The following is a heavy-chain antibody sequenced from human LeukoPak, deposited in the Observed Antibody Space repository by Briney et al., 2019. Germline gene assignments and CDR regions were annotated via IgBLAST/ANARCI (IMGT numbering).Heavy chain of an antibody. Sequence: RPSETLSLTCTVSGGSISSGDYYWSWIRQPPGKGLEWIGYIYHSETTYYNPSLKSRVTMSVDTSKNQFPLKLSSVTAADTAVYYCARATIVPAAINWFDPWGQGTLVTVSS. D-gene: IGHD2-2*02. CDR3: ARATIVPAAINWFDP. J-gene: IGHJ5*02. CDR2: IYHSETT. V-gene: IGHV4-30-4*01. CDR1: GGSISSGDYY.